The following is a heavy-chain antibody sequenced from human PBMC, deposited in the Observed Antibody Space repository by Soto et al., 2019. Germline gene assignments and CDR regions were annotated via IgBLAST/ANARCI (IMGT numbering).Heavy chain of an antibody. J-gene: IGHJ2*01. D-gene: IGHD2-15*01. CDR2: ISYAGSSR. V-gene: IGHV3-30-3*01. CDR3: ARDWDRRGGTDHWYFAL. CDR1: GFTIRTYA. Sequence: QVQLVESGGGVVQPGGSPTLSWVASGFTIRTYAMHWVRQAHGKGLEWVALISYAGSSRYYTESVNGRFTISRDNSHNPVCLRMIRLRAEDTSVYYCARDWDRRGGTDHWYFALWGRGTLVTASS.